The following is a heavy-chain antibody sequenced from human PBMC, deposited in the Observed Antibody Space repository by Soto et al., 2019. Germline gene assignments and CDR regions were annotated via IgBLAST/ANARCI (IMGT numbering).Heavy chain of an antibody. J-gene: IGHJ4*02. CDR3: ARDRDYGDNSYYFDY. Sequence: EVQVVESGGGLVQPGGSLRLSCAASGFTFSTYEMNWVRQAPGKGLEWVSCISSSGSTMFYADSVKGRFTISRDNANNSLYLQMNSLRAEDTAVYYCARDRDYGDNSYYFDYWGQGTLVTVSS. CDR1: GFTFSTYE. D-gene: IGHD4-17*01. V-gene: IGHV3-48*03. CDR2: ISSSGSTM.